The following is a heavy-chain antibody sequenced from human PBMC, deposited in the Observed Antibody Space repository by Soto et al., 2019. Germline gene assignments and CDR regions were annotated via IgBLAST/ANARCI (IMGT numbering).Heavy chain of an antibody. CDR3: ARESEDLTSNFDY. CDR1: GYTFSTYW. CDR2: ISSTTNYI. Sequence: GESLKISCQGSGYTFSTYWIAWVRQAPGKGLEWVSSISSTTNYIYYGDSMKGRFTISRDNAKNSLYLEMNSLRAEDTAVYYCARESEDLTSNFDYWGQGTLVTVSS. J-gene: IGHJ4*02. V-gene: IGHV3-21*06.